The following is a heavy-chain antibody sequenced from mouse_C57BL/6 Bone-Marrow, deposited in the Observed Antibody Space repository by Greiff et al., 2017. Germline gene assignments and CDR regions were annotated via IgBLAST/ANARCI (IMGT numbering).Heavy chain of an antibody. V-gene: IGHV5-16*01. CDR1: GFTFSDYY. CDR3: ARDWYYFDY. CDR2: INYDGSST. Sequence: EVKLMESEGGLVQPGSSMKLSCTASGFTFSDYYMAWVRQVPEKGLEWVANINYDGSSTYYLDSLKSRFIISRDNATNILYLQRSSLKSEDTATYYCARDWYYFDYWGQGTTLTVSS. J-gene: IGHJ2*01.